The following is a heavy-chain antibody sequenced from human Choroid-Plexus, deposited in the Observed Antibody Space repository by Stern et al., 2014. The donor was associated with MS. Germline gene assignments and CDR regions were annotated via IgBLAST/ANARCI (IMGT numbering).Heavy chain of an antibody. V-gene: IGHV3-30*18. CDR1: GFTFGSCA. D-gene: IGHD2/OR15-2a*01. Sequence: VQLVESGGGVVQPGRPLRLSCVASGFTFGSCAMHWVRQAPGKGLEWVAGVSYDGSNKYYADSVKGRFTISRDNSQNTLYMQMSSLRPEDTAVYYCAKDRHYLTYFFDHWGQVSLVTVSS. J-gene: IGHJ5*02. CDR2: VSYDGSNK. CDR3: AKDRHYLTYFFDH.